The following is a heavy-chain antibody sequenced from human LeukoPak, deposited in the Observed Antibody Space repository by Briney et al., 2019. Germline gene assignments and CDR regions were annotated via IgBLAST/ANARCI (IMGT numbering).Heavy chain of an antibody. CDR2: IYHSGST. D-gene: IGHD3-22*01. CDR3: ARGPRYYYDSSGYWDY. V-gene: IGHV4-30-2*01. Sequence: SQTLSLTCAVSGGSISSGGYSWSWIRQPPGKGLEWIGYIYHSGSTYYNPSLKSRVTISVDRSKNQFSLKLSSVTAADTAVYYCARGPRYYYDSSGYWDYWGQGTLVTVSS. J-gene: IGHJ4*02. CDR1: GGSISSGGYS.